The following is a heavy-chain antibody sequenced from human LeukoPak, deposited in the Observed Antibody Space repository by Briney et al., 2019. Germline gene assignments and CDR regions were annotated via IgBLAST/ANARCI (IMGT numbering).Heavy chain of an antibody. J-gene: IGHJ4*02. CDR2: IYYSGST. Sequence: PSETLSLTCTVSGGSINSYYWSWIRQPPGKGLEWIGYIYYSGSTNYNPSLKSRVTISVDTSKNQFSLKLSSVTAADTAVYYCARVNGYSSNRHFDYWGQGTLVTVSS. D-gene: IGHD6-13*01. V-gene: IGHV4-59*12. CDR1: GGSINSYY. CDR3: ARVNGYSSNRHFDY.